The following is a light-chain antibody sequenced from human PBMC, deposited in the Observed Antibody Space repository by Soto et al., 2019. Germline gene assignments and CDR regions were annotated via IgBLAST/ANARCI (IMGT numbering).Light chain of an antibody. Sequence: EIGVTQSPATLSLSQGERATLSCRASESVSTNLAWYQQKAGQAPRLLIYGASTRATGIPDRFSGSGSGTDFTLTISRLEPEDFAVYFCQQYGNSPPGTFGQGTRLEI. CDR3: QQYGNSPPGT. CDR2: GAS. J-gene: IGKJ5*01. CDR1: ESVSTN. V-gene: IGKV3-20*01.